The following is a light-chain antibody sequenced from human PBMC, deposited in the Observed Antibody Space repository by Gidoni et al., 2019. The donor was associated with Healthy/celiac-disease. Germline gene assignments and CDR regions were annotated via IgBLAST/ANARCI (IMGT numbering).Light chain of an antibody. J-gene: IGKJ2*01. CDR1: QSLVYSDGNTY. V-gene: IGKV2-30*01. CDR2: KVS. CDR3: IQGTHWPPNT. Sequence: DVVMTQSPVSLPVALGQPASISCRSSQSLVYSDGNTYLSWFHQRPGQSPRRLIYKVSTRDSGVPDRFSGSGSGSDFTLKISRVEVEDVGVYYCIQGTHWPPNTFAQGTNLEIK.